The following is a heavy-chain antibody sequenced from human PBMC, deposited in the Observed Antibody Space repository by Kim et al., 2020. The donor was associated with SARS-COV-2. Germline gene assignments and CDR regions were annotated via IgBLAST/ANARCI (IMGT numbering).Heavy chain of an antibody. CDR3: AKGRSENIAAAFNY. CDR1: GFTFSTYA. D-gene: IGHD6-13*01. V-gene: IGHV3-23*01. CDR2: VGGSGANT. Sequence: GGSLRLSCAASGFTFSTYAMSWVRQAPGKGLEWVSTVGGSGANTYHADSAKGRFTIFRDNSKNTVDLQMNSLRAEYTAVYYCAKGRSENIAAAFNYWGQGILVSVSS. J-gene: IGHJ4*02.